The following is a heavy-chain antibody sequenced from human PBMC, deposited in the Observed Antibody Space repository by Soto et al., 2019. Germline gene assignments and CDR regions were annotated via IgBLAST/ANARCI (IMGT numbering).Heavy chain of an antibody. CDR3: ARTDYGMDV. J-gene: IGHJ6*02. Sequence: GGSLSLSCAASGFAFISHPMRWVRQAPERGLEWVSGISDGGDLTYNADSVKGRFTISRDNSKNILFLQMNSLRDEDTAVYFCARTDYGMDVWGQGTTVTVSS. V-gene: IGHV3-23*01. CDR1: GFAFISHP. CDR2: ISDGGDLT.